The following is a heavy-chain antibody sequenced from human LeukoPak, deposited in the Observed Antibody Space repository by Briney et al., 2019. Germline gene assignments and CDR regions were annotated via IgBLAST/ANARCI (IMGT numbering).Heavy chain of an antibody. D-gene: IGHD3-9*01. J-gene: IGHJ4*02. CDR2: ISGSGDTT. CDR1: GFNFEFHG. Sequence: PGGSLRLSCVASGFNFEFHGMSWVRQAPGKGLEWVSAISGSGDTTYYGDSVKGRSTIFRDNSKNTVYMQMNSLRADDTAVYYCARDVAMLTPDFDYWGQGTLVTVSS. CDR3: ARDVAMLTPDFDY. V-gene: IGHV3-23*01.